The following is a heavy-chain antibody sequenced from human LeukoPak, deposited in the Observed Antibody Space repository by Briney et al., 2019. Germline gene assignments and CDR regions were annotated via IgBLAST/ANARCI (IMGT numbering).Heavy chain of an antibody. CDR3: ARDNNQSKYRNPLDY. J-gene: IGHJ4*02. CDR1: GGSFSGYY. D-gene: IGHD2/OR15-2a*01. CDR2: IYHSGST. V-gene: IGHV4-34*01. Sequence: PSETLSLTCAVYGGSFSGYYWSWIRQPPGKGLEWIGEIYHSGSTNYNPSLKSRVTISVDKSKNQFSLKLSSVTAADTAVYYCARDNNQSKYRNPLDYWGQGTLVTVSS.